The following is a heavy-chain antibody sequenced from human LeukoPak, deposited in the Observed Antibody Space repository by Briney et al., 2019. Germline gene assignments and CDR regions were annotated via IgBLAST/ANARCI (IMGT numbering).Heavy chain of an antibody. Sequence: SETLSLTCTVSGGSISSYYWSWIRQPPGKGLEWIGYIYYSGSTNYNPSLKSRVTISVDTSKNQFSLKLSSVTAADTAVYYCARGGYGSGLDYWGQGTLVTVSS. D-gene: IGHD3-10*01. J-gene: IGHJ4*02. CDR2: IYYSGST. CDR3: ARGGYGSGLDY. V-gene: IGHV4-59*01. CDR1: GGSISSYY.